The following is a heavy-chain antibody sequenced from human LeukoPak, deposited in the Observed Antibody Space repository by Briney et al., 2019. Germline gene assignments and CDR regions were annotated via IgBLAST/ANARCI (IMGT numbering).Heavy chain of an antibody. J-gene: IGHJ4*02. CDR2: IGTAGDT. Sequence: PGGSLRLSCAASGFTFSSYDMHWVRQATGKGLEWVSAIGTAGDTYYPGSVKGRFTISRENAKNSLYLQMNSLRAGDTAVYYCARGARLGYYDSSGSRFDYWGQGTLVTVSS. V-gene: IGHV3-13*01. D-gene: IGHD3-22*01. CDR3: ARGARLGYYDSSGSRFDY. CDR1: GFTFSSYD.